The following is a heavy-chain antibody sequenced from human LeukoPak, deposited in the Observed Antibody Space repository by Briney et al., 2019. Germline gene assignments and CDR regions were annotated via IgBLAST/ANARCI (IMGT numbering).Heavy chain of an antibody. V-gene: IGHV3-23*01. J-gene: IGHJ4*02. CDR1: GFTFSIYA. CDR3: AKDRPNYYGSNGHYYRRDGDY. Sequence: GGSLRLSCAASGFTFSIYAMSWVRQAPGKGLQWVSSIASSGDGTYYADSVKGRFTISRDNSENMLYLQMNSLRVEDTAVYFCAKDRPNYYGSNGHYYRRDGDYWGQGTLVTVSS. D-gene: IGHD3-22*01. CDR2: IASSGDGT.